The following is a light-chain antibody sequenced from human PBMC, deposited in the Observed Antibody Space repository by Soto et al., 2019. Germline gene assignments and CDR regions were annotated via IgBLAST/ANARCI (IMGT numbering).Light chain of an antibody. CDR2: DAS. CDR1: QSVSSY. V-gene: IGKV3-11*01. CDR3: QQCSNWPPYT. J-gene: IGKJ2*01. Sequence: EIVLTQSPATLSLSPGERATLSCRASQSVSSYLAWYQQKPGQAPRLLIYDASNRATGIPARFSGSGSGTDFTLTISSLEPEDFAVYHCQQCSNWPPYTFGQGTKLEIK.